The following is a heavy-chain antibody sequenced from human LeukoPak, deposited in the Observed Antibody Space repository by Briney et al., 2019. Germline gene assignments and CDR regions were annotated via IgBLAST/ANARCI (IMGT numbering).Heavy chain of an antibody. D-gene: IGHD6-6*01. CDR3: AKAFTGIAARPNDY. J-gene: IGHJ4*02. Sequence: GGSLRLSCAASGFTASSNYMSWVRQAPGKGLEWVSAISGSGGSTYYADSVKGRFTISRDNSKNTLYLQMNSLRAEDTAVYYCAKAFTGIAARPNDYWGQGTLVTVSS. CDR1: GFTASSNY. V-gene: IGHV3-23*01. CDR2: ISGSGGST.